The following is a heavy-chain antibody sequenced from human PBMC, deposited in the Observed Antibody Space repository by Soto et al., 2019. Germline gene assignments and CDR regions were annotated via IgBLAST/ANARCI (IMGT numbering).Heavy chain of an antibody. CDR1: GATFSSYA. J-gene: IGHJ4*03. V-gene: IGHV1-69*06. Sequence: ASVKVSCKTSGATFSSYAITWVRQAPGQGLEWMGGIVPTVDTSTYAQKVQGRVTITADKFTNTVYMELSSLRSDDTAVYYCVRVVAIPGYPDNWG. D-gene: IGHD2-15*01. CDR2: IVPTVDTS. CDR3: VRVVAIPGYPDN.